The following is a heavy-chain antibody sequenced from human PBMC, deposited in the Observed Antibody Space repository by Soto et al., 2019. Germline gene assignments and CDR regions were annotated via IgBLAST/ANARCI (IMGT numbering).Heavy chain of an antibody. Sequence: EVQLLESGGGLVQPGGSLRLSCAASGFTFSSYAMNWVRQAPGKGLEWVSAISGSGGSTYYADSVKGRFTISRDNSKNTPYHPMNSLIDEERAVDYAAKGATSTCYGGQFDCWGQGTQVTVS. CDR1: GFTFSSYA. V-gene: IGHV3-23*01. CDR2: ISGSGGST. J-gene: IGHJ4*02. CDR3: AKGATSTCYGGQFDC. D-gene: IGHD2-2*01.